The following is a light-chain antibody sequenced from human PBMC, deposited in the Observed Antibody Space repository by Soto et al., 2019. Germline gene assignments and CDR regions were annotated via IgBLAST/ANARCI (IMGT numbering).Light chain of an antibody. V-gene: IGLV2-14*01. CDR1: SSDVGGHNY. J-gene: IGLJ1*01. Sequence: QSALTQPASVSGSPGQSITISCTGTSSDVGGHNYVSWYQHYPGKAPKLMIYEVIDRPAGAPRRFSGSKSGNTASLTITGLQAEDEADYYCSSYRTGGSYVFGTGTKLTVL. CDR2: EVI. CDR3: SSYRTGGSYV.